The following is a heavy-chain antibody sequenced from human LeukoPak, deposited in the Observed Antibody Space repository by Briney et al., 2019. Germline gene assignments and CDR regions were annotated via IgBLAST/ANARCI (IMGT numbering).Heavy chain of an antibody. J-gene: IGHJ4*02. CDR3: ARERGSYSSAIFGY. V-gene: IGHV3-21*01. D-gene: IGHD6-19*01. Sequence: GGPLRLSCAASGFTFSSYSMNWVRQAPGKGLEWVSSISSSSSYIYYADSVKGRFAISRDNAKNSLYLQMNSLRAEDTAVYYCARERGSYSSAIFGYWGQGTLVTVSS. CDR1: GFTFSSYS. CDR2: ISSSSSYI.